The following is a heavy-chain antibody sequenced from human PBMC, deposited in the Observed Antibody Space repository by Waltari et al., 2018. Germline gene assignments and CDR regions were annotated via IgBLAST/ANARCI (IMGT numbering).Heavy chain of an antibody. CDR1: GFTFSSYA. V-gene: IGHV3-23*04. CDR2: IRGSGGST. Sequence: EVQLVESGGGLVQPGGSLRLSCAASGFTFSSYAMSWVRQAPGRGLGWVSAIRGSGGSTYYADSGKGRLTIARDNSKNTLYLQMNSLRAEDTAVYYCARGVDDYGDYDATYWGQGTLVTVSS. J-gene: IGHJ4*02. D-gene: IGHD4-17*01. CDR3: ARGVDDYGDYDATY.